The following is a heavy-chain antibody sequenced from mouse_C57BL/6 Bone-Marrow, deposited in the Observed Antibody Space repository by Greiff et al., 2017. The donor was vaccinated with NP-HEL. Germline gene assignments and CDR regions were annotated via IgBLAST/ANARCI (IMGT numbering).Heavy chain of an antibody. CDR1: GYTFTGYW. J-gene: IGHJ1*03. V-gene: IGHV1-69*01. CDR3: ARESHWYFDV. Sequence: QVQLQQPGAELVMPGASVKLSCKASGYTFTGYWMHWVKQRPGQGLEWIGEIDPSDSYTNYNQKFKGKSTLTVDKYSSTAYMQLSSLTSEDSAVYYCARESHWYFDVWGTGTTVTVSS. CDR2: IDPSDSYT.